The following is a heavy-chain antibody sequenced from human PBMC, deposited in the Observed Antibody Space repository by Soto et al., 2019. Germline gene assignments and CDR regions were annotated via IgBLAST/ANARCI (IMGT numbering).Heavy chain of an antibody. Sequence: GPSLKVSCKAYGVAFSSYAISWVRQAPVQGPEWMGGIIPIFGTANYAQKFQGRVTITADESTSTAYMELSSLRSEDTAVYYCARAMVRGVISPDPYYYYGMDVWGQGTTVTVSS. CDR2: IIPIFGTA. CDR1: GVAFSSYA. J-gene: IGHJ6*02. CDR3: ARAMVRGVISPDPYYYYGMDV. V-gene: IGHV1-69*13. D-gene: IGHD3-10*01.